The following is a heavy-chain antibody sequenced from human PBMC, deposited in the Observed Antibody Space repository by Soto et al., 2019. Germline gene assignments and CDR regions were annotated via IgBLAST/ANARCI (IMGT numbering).Heavy chain of an antibody. CDR1: GFTFSSYG. CDR3: ARDRSNVWFGEVN. J-gene: IGHJ4*02. Sequence: GGSLRLSCAASGFTFSSYGMHWVRQAPGKGLEWVAVIWYDGSNKYYADSVKGRFTISRDNSKNTLYLQMNSLRAEDTAVYYCARDRSNVWFGEVNWGQGTPVTVCS. V-gene: IGHV3-33*01. D-gene: IGHD3-10*01. CDR2: IWYDGSNK.